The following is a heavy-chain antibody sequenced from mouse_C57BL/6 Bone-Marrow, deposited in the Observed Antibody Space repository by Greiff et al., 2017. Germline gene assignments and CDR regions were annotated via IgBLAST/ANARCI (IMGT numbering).Heavy chain of an antibody. J-gene: IGHJ3*01. Sequence: EVKLVESGPGLVKPSQSLSLTCSVTGYSITSGYYWNWIRQFPGNKLEWMGFIRYDGSNNYNPSLKNRISITRDTSKNPFFLRLNSVTTEDTATYYGAREGGEPWFAYWGQGTLVTVSA. CDR3: AREGGEPWFAY. CDR1: GYSITSGYY. CDR2: IRYDGSN. V-gene: IGHV3-6*01. D-gene: IGHD2-13*01.